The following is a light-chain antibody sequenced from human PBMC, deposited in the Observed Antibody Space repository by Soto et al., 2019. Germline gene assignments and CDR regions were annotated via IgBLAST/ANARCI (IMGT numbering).Light chain of an antibody. Sequence: IVMTQSPATLSVSPGERATLSCRASQSVSSDLAWYQQKPGQAPRLLIYEASIRATGIAARFSGSGSGTEFTLTISSLQSEDSAVYWCQQYNSWPFTFGPWTKVEFK. CDR3: QQYNSWPFT. J-gene: IGKJ3*01. V-gene: IGKV3-15*01. CDR2: EAS. CDR1: QSVSSD.